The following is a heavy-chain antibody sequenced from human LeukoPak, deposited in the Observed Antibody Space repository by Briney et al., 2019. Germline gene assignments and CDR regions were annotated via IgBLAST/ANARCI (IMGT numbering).Heavy chain of an antibody. CDR3: ARGSSGSYLLDY. V-gene: IGHV4-34*01. CDR1: GGSFSAYY. Sequence: SETLSLTCAVYGGSFSAYYWRWIRQPPGKGLEWIGEINHSGSTNYNPSLKSRVTISVDTSKNQFSLKLSSVTAADTAVYYCARGSSGSYLLDYWGQGTLVTVSS. J-gene: IGHJ4*02. CDR2: INHSGST. D-gene: IGHD1-26*01.